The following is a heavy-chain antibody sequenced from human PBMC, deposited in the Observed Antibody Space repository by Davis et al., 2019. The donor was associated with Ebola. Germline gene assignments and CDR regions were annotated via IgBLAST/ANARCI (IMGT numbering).Heavy chain of an antibody. D-gene: IGHD4/OR15-4a*01. CDR1: GNTINTYT. CDR2: MNPNSGST. CDR3: ARGMGLTALGGLYFYSYAMDV. J-gene: IGHJ6*04. V-gene: IGHV1-8*01. Sequence: ASVKVSCKASGNTINTYTIDWVRQATGQGLEWMGWMNPNSGSTGYTQKFQGRVTMTRNTSLSTAYMELGSLRSEDTAVYYCARGMGLTALGGLYFYSYAMDVWGKGTTVTVSS.